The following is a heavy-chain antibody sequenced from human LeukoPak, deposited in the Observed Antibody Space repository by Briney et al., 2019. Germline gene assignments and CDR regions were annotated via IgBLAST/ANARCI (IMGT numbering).Heavy chain of an antibody. CDR3: ARDLLYVASSGYYPFDY. CDR2: ITWNGAST. D-gene: IGHD3-22*01. Sequence: GGSLGLSCAASGFTFSSYGMSWVRQAPGKGLEWVSGITWNGASTGYTDSVKGRFTISRDNAKNSLYLQMNSLRAEDTALYYCARDLLYVASSGYYPFDYWGQGTLVTVSS. CDR1: GFTFSSYG. J-gene: IGHJ4*02. V-gene: IGHV3-20*04.